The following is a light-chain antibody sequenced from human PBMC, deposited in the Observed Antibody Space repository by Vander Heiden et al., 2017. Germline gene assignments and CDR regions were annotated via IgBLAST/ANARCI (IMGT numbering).Light chain of an antibody. CDR2: AAS. CDR3: QQSYSTPYT. CDR1: QSISSY. V-gene: IGKV1-39*01. Sequence: DIQLTQSPSSLSASVGDRVTITCRASQSISSYLNWYQQKPGKATKLMIYAASSLQSGVPSRCSGSGSGKDFTLTISSLQPEDFATYYCQQSYSTPYTFGQGTKLEIK. J-gene: IGKJ2*01.